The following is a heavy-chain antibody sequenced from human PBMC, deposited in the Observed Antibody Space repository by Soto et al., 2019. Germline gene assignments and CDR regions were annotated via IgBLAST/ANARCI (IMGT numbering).Heavy chain of an antibody. D-gene: IGHD3-9*01. J-gene: IGHJ6*02. CDR3: AREREDDTYGGGMDV. CDR1: GDSVSSNSAA. CDR2: TYYRSKWCN. V-gene: IGHV6-1*01. Sequence: SQTLSLTCAISGDSVSSNSAAWNWIRQSPSRGLEWLGRTYYRSKWCNDYAVSVKSRITINPDTSKNQFYLQLNSVTPEDTAVDYYAREREDDTYGGGMDVWGQGTTVTVSS.